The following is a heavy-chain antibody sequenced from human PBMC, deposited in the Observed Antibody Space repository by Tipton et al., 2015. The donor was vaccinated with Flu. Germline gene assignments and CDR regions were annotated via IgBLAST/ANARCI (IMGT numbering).Heavy chain of an antibody. CDR2: INHNGNA. CDR1: GGSFSGYY. Sequence: TLSLTCAVYGGSFSGYYWTWIRQPPGRGLEWIGNINHNGNAYHNPSLKSRVTISVDRSKNRFSLKLYSVTAADTAMYYCARRDYSNYVSEPKSWFDSWGQGTLVTVTS. V-gene: IGHV4-34*01. D-gene: IGHD4-11*01. J-gene: IGHJ5*01. CDR3: ARRDYSNYVSEPKSWFDS.